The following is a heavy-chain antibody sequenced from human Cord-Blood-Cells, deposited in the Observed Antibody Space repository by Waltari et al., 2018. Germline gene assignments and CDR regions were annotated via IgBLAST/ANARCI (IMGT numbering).Heavy chain of an antibody. Sequence: EVQLVESGGGLVQPGGSLRLSCAASGFTFSSYEMNWVRQAPGKGLEWVSYISSSGSTIYYADSVKGRFTISRDNAKDSLYLQMNSLRAEDTAVYYCARGYSGYDSDYWGQGTLVTVSS. D-gene: IGHD5-12*01. CDR1: GFTFSSYE. J-gene: IGHJ4*02. V-gene: IGHV3-48*03. CDR2: ISSSGSTI. CDR3: ARGYSGYDSDY.